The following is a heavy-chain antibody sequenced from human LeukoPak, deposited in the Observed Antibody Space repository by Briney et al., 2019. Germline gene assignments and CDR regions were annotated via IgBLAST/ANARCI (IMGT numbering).Heavy chain of an antibody. CDR2: ISGSGGST. Sequence: GGGLRLSCAASGFTYSSYAMSWVRQAPARGLEGVSAISGSGGSTYYADSVKGRFTLSRDNSKNTLYLQMNSLRAEDTAVYYCVTDFGRNIGGPGYWGRGALVTVSS. CDR1: GFTYSSYA. D-gene: IGHD2/OR15-2a*01. CDR3: VTDFGRNIGGPGY. V-gene: IGHV3-23*01. J-gene: IGHJ4*02.